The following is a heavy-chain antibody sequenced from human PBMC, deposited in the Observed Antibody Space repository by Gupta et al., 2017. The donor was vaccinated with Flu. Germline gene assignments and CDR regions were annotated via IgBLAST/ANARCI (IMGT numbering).Heavy chain of an antibody. D-gene: IGHD3-16*02. CDR2: ITPNNGDT. J-gene: IGHJ4*02. Sequence: HWVRQAPGQGLEWMGRITPNNGDTHYAQNFQGRVTMTRDTFITTVYMELNSLRSDDTAVYYCARVQGCDTPTCYTGAADYWGQGTLVTVSS. CDR3: ARVQGCDTPTCYTGAADY. V-gene: IGHV1-2*06.